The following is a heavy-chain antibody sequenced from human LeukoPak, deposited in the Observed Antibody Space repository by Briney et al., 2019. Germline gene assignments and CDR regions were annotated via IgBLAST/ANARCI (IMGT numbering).Heavy chain of an antibody. CDR1: GFTFSRYA. V-gene: IGHV3-30*04. Sequence: PGGSLRLSCATSGFTFSRYAMHWVRQAPGKGLEWVAVISSDGNLIFYADSVKGRFTISRDNSKNTVYLQMNSLRAEDTAVFYCAREGYDYTTGALDVWGKRTTVSVSS. CDR2: ISSDGNLI. CDR3: AREGYDYTTGALDV. J-gene: IGHJ6*04. D-gene: IGHD4-11*01.